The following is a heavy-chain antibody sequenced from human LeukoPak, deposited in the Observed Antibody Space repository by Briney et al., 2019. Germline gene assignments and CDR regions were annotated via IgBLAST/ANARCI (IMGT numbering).Heavy chain of an antibody. CDR1: GGSFSGYY. Sequence: PSETLSLTCAVYGGSFSGYYWSWIRQPPGKGLEWIGEINHSGSTNYNPSLKSRVTISVDTSKNQFSLKLSSVTAADTAVYYCARLRRGSGSYIPVYFDYWGQGTLVTVSS. V-gene: IGHV4-34*01. CDR3: ARLRRGSGSYIPVYFDY. J-gene: IGHJ4*02. D-gene: IGHD3-10*01. CDR2: INHSGST.